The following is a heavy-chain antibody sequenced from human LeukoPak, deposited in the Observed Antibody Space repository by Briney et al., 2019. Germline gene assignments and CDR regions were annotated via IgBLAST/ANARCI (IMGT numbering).Heavy chain of an antibody. Sequence: SETLSLTCAVYGGSFSGYYWSWIRQPAGKGLEWIGRIYNTGSTNYNPSLESRVTISVDTSKNQFSLKLSSVSAADTAVYYCARLTVPLRFDPWGQGTLVTVSS. J-gene: IGHJ5*02. D-gene: IGHD2-2*01. CDR2: IYNTGST. CDR3: ARLTVPLRFDP. V-gene: IGHV4-59*10. CDR1: GGSFSGYY.